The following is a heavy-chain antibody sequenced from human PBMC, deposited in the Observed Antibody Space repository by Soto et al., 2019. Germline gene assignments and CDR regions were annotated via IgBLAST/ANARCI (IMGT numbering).Heavy chain of an antibody. CDR3: ARGPLYGARPYHYHMAV. CDR2: MNTISGAT. Sequence: ASVKVSCKASGGTCSSYTITWLRQASGQGLGWMEWMNTISGATGYIQKFQGRVTITRDPSIATAYMELSSLRPEDTAVYSCARGPLYGARPYHYHMAVWGTGTTVTVSS. J-gene: IGHJ6*03. V-gene: IGHV1-8*03. D-gene: IGHD4-17*01. CDR1: GGTCSSYT.